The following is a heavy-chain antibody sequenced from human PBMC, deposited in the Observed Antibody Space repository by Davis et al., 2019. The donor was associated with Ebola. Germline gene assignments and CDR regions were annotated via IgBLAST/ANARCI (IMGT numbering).Heavy chain of an antibody. J-gene: IGHJ3*02. CDR1: GGSISSSSYY. CDR3: ASSTSYNWNDFFFGAFDI. V-gene: IGHV4-39*01. Sequence: MPSETLSLTCTVSGGSISSSSYYWGWIRQPPGKGLEWIGSIYYSGSTYYNPSLKSRVTISVDTSRNQFSLKLSSVTAADTAVYYCASSTSYNWNDFFFGAFDIWGQGTMVTVSS. D-gene: IGHD1-20*01. CDR2: IYYSGST.